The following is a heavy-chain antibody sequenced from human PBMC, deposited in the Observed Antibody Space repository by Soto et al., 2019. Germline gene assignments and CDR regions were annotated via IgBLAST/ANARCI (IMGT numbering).Heavy chain of an antibody. Sequence: EVQLLESGGGLVQPGGSLRLSCAASGFTFSSYAMSWVRQPPGKGLEWVSGIRGSGGSTYYTDSVKCRFTISRDNSKNTLSLQMNSLRFDDTAVYYCAKRLYFYWLSPSPFDPWCQGTLVTVSS. CDR2: IRGSGGST. D-gene: IGHD3-9*01. V-gene: IGHV3-23*01. CDR3: AKRLYFYWLSPSPFDP. CDR1: GFTFSSYA. J-gene: IGHJ5*02.